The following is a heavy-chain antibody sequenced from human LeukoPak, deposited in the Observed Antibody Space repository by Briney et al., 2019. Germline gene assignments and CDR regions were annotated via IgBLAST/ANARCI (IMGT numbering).Heavy chain of an antibody. D-gene: IGHD6-25*01. J-gene: IGHJ4*02. CDR1: GFTFSSYG. CDR3: ARGPDLGHPSGGVDY. V-gene: IGHV3-23*01. CDR2: ISGSGGST. Sequence: GGSLRLSCAASGFTFSSYGMSWVRQAPGKGLEWVSAISGSGGSTYYADSVKGRFTISRDNSKNTLYLQMNSRRAEDTAVYYCARGPDLGHPSGGVDYWGQGTLVTVSS.